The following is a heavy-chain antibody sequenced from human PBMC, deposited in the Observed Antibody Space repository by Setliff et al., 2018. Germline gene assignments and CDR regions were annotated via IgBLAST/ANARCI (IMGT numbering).Heavy chain of an antibody. Sequence: ASVKVSCKASGYTFTGYYMHWVRQAPGQGLEWMGRINPNSGGTNYAQKFQGGVTMTRDTSISTAYMELSRLRSDDTAVYYCARGSFLEWLFDYWGQGTLVTVSS. CDR2: INPNSGGT. V-gene: IGHV1-2*06. D-gene: IGHD3-3*01. J-gene: IGHJ4*02. CDR3: ARGSFLEWLFDY. CDR1: GYTFTGYY.